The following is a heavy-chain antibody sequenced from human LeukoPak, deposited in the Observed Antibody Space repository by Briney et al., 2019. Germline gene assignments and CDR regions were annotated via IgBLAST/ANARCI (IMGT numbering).Heavy chain of an antibody. CDR2: ITGDGSST. J-gene: IGHJ2*01. Sequence: GGSLRLSCAASGFSFSNYWMHWVRQAPGKGLVWVSRITGDGSSTSYADSVKGRFTISRDNAKNTLYLQMISLRAEGTAVYYSARDTGWYFDLWGRGTLVTVSS. V-gene: IGHV3-74*01. CDR1: GFSFSNYW. D-gene: IGHD4-17*01. CDR3: ARDTGWYFDL.